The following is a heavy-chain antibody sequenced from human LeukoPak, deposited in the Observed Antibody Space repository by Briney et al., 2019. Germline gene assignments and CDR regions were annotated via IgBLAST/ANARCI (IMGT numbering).Heavy chain of an antibody. CDR2: INPSGGST. J-gene: IGHJ4*02. Sequence: GASVKVSCKASGYTFTSYYMHWVRQAPGQGLEWMGIINPSGGSTNYAQKFQGRVTMTRDTSTSTVYMELSSLRSEDTAVFYCAREGGSWYYGSGSYPLDYWGQGTLVTVSS. CDR1: GYTFTSYY. D-gene: IGHD3-10*01. V-gene: IGHV1-46*01. CDR3: AREGGSWYYGSGSYPLDY.